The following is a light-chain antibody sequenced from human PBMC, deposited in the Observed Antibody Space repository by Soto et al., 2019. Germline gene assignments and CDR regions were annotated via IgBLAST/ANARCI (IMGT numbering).Light chain of an antibody. J-gene: IGKJ1*01. CDR1: QNIDTY. CDR3: QQSYNTPRT. Sequence: DIQMTQSPSSLSASVGDRVTISCRASQNIDTYLNWYQQKPGKGPNLLIYGASNLQNGGPSRFSGSGSGTDFTLTITSLQPEDFATYYCQQSYNTPRTFGQGTKVEVK. V-gene: IGKV1-39*01. CDR2: GAS.